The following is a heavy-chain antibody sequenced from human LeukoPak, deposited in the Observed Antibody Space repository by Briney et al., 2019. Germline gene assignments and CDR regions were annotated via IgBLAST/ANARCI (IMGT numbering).Heavy chain of an antibody. CDR1: GFTFDDYA. CDR3: AKAITGVVIRNDAFDI. CDR2: ISWNSDSV. Sequence: AGGSLRLSCAASGFTFDDYAMHWVRQAPGKGLVWVSGISWNSDSVGYADSVKGRFTISRDNAKNSLYLQMNSLRAEDTALYYCAKAITGVVIRNDAFDIWGQGTMVTVSS. V-gene: IGHV3-9*01. D-gene: IGHD3-22*01. J-gene: IGHJ3*02.